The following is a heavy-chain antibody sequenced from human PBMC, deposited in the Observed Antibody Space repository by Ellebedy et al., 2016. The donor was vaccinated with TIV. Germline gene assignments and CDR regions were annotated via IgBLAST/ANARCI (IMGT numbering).Heavy chain of an antibody. D-gene: IGHD5-18*01. Sequence: GESLKISCAASGFTFSSYAMHWVRQAPGKGLEWVAVISYDGSNKYYADSVKGRFTISRDNSKNTLYLQMNGLRAEDTAVYYCARGGSGYTYGSLDYWGRGTLVTVSS. CDR3: ARGGSGYTYGSLDY. CDR2: ISYDGSNK. V-gene: IGHV3-30*14. CDR1: GFTFSSYA. J-gene: IGHJ4*02.